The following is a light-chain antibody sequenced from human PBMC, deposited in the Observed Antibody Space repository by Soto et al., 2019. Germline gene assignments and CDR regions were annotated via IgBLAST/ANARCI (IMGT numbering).Light chain of an antibody. V-gene: IGLV2-8*01. Sequence: QSVLTQPPSASGSPGQSVTISCTGTSSEVGAYIFVSWYQQHPGKAPKLMVYDVNRRPPGVPDRFFGSKSGNTASLTVSGLQAEDEADYYCVSFAGGTYVFGTGTKVTVL. J-gene: IGLJ1*01. CDR2: DVN. CDR3: VSFAGGTYV. CDR1: SSEVGAYIF.